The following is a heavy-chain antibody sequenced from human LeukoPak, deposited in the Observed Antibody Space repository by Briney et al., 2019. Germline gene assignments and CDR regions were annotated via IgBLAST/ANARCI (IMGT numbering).Heavy chain of an antibody. Sequence: GGSLRLSCAASGFTFSSYSMNWVRQAPGKGLGWVSYISSSSSTIYYADSVKGRFTISRDNAKNSLYLQMNSLRAEDTAVYYCARDGPYYYGSGLSHDAFDIWGQGTMVTVSS. CDR2: ISSSSSTI. J-gene: IGHJ3*02. CDR3: ARDGPYYYGSGLSHDAFDI. CDR1: GFTFSSYS. D-gene: IGHD3-10*01. V-gene: IGHV3-48*01.